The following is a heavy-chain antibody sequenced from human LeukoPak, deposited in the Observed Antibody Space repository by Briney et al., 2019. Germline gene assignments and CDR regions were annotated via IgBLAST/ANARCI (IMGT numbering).Heavy chain of an antibody. CDR3: ARDPHDFDDSSGSPRTLDY. CDR2: IISSSSYI. Sequence: GGSLTLVCAAYAFTFSRHSMKWARQAPGKGLEWVSSIISSSSYIYYADPVKGRFTISRDNAKNSLYLQMNSLRAEDTAVYYCARDPHDFDDSSGSPRTLDYWGQGTLVTVSS. J-gene: IGHJ4*02. D-gene: IGHD3-22*01. CDR1: AFTFSRHS. V-gene: IGHV3-21*01.